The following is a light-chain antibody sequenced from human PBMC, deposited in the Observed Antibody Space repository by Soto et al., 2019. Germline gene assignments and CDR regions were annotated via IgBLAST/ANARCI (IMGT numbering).Light chain of an antibody. J-gene: IGKJ5*01. CDR2: AAS. CDR1: QNIFTY. V-gene: IGKV1-39*01. Sequence: DIQMTQNPSSLSPSVGDRVSITCRASQNIFTYLNWYQQKPGKAPKLLIYAASSLQSGVSSRFSGSGSGTDFTLTISSLQPEDFATYYCQKSFSIPITVGQGTRLEI. CDR3: QKSFSIPIT.